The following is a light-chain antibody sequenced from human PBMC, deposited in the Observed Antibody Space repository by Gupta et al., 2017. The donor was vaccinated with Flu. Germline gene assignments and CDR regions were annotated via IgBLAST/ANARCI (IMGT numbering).Light chain of an antibody. Sequence: QSAMTQSASFSGSPGQSITISCTGTSSDVGRSDSVSWYQQYPGKAPKLIIYDVTTRPSGVSSRFSGSKSGNTASLTISGLEAEEESDYYCSSYTSTNTFYVFGTGTTVTVL. V-gene: IGLV2-14*01. CDR2: DVT. CDR1: SSDVGRSDS. CDR3: SSYTSTNTFYV. J-gene: IGLJ1*01.